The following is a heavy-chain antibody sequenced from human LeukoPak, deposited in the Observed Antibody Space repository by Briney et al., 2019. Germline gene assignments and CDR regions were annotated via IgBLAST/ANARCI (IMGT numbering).Heavy chain of an antibody. Sequence: GASVKVSCKASGYTFTGYYMHWVRQAPGQGLEWMGWINPNSGGTNYAQKFQGRVTMTRDTSISTAYMELSRLRPDDTAVYYCARDGYSSSWPNYGMDVWGQGTTVTVSS. CDR3: ARDGYSSSWPNYGMDV. J-gene: IGHJ6*02. CDR2: INPNSGGT. V-gene: IGHV1-2*02. CDR1: GYTFTGYY. D-gene: IGHD6-13*01.